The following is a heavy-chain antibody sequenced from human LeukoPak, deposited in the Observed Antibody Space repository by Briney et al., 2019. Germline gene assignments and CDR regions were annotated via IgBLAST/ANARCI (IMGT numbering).Heavy chain of an antibody. CDR3: ARIGVRLRYFP. V-gene: IGHV1-2*02. D-gene: IGHD3-9*01. Sequence: ASVKVSCKASGYTFTGYYMHWVRQAPGQGLEWMGWINPDSGGTDYAQKFQGRVTMTRDASISTAYMELSRLRSDDTAVYYCARIGVRLRYFPWGQGTLVTVSS. J-gene: IGHJ5*02. CDR2: INPDSGGT. CDR1: GYTFTGYY.